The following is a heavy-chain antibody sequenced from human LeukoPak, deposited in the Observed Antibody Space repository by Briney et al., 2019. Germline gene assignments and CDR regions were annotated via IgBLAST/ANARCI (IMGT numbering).Heavy chain of an antibody. Sequence: GRSLRLSCAASGFTFVDYAMHWVRQAPGKGLEWVSGVSWNSGSIGYADSVKGRFTISRDNAKNSLYLQMNSLRAEDTALYYCAKGRRIAVAGDFDYWGQGTLVTVSS. D-gene: IGHD6-19*01. V-gene: IGHV3-9*01. CDR1: GFTFVDYA. J-gene: IGHJ4*02. CDR3: AKGRRIAVAGDFDY. CDR2: VSWNSGSI.